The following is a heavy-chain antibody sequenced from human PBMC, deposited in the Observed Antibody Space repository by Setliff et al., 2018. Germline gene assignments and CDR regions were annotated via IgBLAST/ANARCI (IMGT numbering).Heavy chain of an antibody. D-gene: IGHD5-18*01. CDR2: INHSGST. CDR3: ARRGYSYGYFDY. V-gene: IGHV4-34*01. CDR1: GGSFRGYY. J-gene: IGHJ4*02. Sequence: PSETLSLTCGVYGGSFRGYYWSWIRQPPGKGLEWIGEINHSGSTNYNPSLKSRVTISVDKSTNQFSLKLNSVTAADTAVYYCARRGYSYGYFDYWGQGTLVTVSS.